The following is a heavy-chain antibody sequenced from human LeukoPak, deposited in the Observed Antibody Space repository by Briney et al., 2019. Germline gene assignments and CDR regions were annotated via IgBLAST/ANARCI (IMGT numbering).Heavy chain of an antibody. J-gene: IGHJ4*02. CDR3: ARDYYSGSYYGDY. D-gene: IGHD1-26*01. CDR2: ISAYNANT. Sequence: ASVKVSCKASGYTFTNYGISWVRQAPGQGLEWMGWISAYNANTNYAQRLQGRVTMTTDTSTSTAYMELRSLRSDDTAVYFCARDYYSGSYYGDYWGQGTPVTVSS. CDR1: GYTFTNYG. V-gene: IGHV1-18*01.